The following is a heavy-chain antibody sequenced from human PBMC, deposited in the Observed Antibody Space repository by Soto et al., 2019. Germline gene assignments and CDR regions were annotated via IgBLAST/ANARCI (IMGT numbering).Heavy chain of an antibody. J-gene: IGHJ4*02. D-gene: IGHD2-15*01. V-gene: IGHV3-48*02. CDR1: GFTFSSFS. CDR2: ISSSSITI. Sequence: EVQLVESGGGLVQPGGSLRLSCAASGFTFSSFSMNWVGRDPGTGLEWVSYISSSSITIYYADSVNCRFPISRDNAKKSLYLQMNSLRDEYTAVDYCARYSGVVAATPARFGYLGQGTLVTVSS. CDR3: ARYSGVVAATPARFGY.